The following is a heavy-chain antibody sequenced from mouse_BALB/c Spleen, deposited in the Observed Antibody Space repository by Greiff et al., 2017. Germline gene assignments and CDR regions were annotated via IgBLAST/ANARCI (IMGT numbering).Heavy chain of an antibody. CDR3: ARGDFSMDY. CDR2: IAPGSGNT. CDR1: GYTFTSYW. V-gene: IGHV1S41*01. Sequence: DLVKPGASVKLSCKASGYTFTSYWINWIKQRPGQGLEWIGRIAPGSGNTYYNEMFKGKATLTVDTSSSTAYIQLSSLSSEDSAVYFCARGDFSMDYWGQGTSVTVSS. J-gene: IGHJ4*01.